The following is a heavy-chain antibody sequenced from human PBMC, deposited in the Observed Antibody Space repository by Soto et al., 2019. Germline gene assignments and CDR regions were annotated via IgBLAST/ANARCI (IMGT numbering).Heavy chain of an antibody. Sequence: QVQLQQWGAGLLKPSETLSLTCAVYGGSFSGYYWSWIRQPPGKGLEWIGEINHSGSTNYNPSLKSRVTISVDTSKNQFSLKLSYVTAADTAVYYCATGVAATGPFDYWGQGTLVTVSS. CDR1: GGSFSGYY. J-gene: IGHJ4*02. CDR2: INHSGST. D-gene: IGHD6-25*01. V-gene: IGHV4-34*01. CDR3: ATGVAATGPFDY.